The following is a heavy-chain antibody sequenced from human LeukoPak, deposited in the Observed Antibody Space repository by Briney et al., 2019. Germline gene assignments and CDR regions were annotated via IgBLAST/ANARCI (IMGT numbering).Heavy chain of an antibody. CDR2: ICSGGNT. J-gene: IGHJ4*02. V-gene: IGHV3-53*01. D-gene: IGHD3-9*01. Sequence: PGGSLRLSCAVSGISVSNNYMYWVRQAPGKGLEWVSVICSGGNTYYADSVKGRFTISKDNSKNTLYLQMNSPRIEDTAVYYCARGRVLRYLDYWGQGTVVTVSS. CDR1: GISVSNNY. CDR3: ARGRVLRYLDY.